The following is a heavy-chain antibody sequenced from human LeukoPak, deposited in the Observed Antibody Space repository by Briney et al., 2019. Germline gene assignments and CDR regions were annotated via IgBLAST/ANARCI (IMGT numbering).Heavy chain of an antibody. CDR2: ISGSGSTT. V-gene: IGHV3-23*01. Sequence: GGSLRLSCAASGFTFSSYAMHGVRQAPGKGLEWVSAISGSGSTTYYADSVKGRFTISRDNSKNTLFLQMNSLTAEDTAIYSCARPRLEYCSGGSCFDAFDIWGQGTMVTVSS. CDR1: GFTFSSYA. D-gene: IGHD2-15*01. CDR3: ARPRLEYCSGGSCFDAFDI. J-gene: IGHJ3*02.